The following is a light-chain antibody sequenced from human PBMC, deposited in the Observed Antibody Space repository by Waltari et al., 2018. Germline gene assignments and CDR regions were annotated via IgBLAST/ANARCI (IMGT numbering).Light chain of an antibody. Sequence: EIVLTQSPATLSLSPGERATLSCRASQGILRYLAWYQQKPGQSPRLLIYDASKRATGIPARFSGSGSGTDFALTISSLETEDFGLYYCQQRSNWPLTFGGGTKVEIK. J-gene: IGKJ4*01. CDR3: QQRSNWPLT. CDR2: DAS. V-gene: IGKV3-11*01. CDR1: QGILRY.